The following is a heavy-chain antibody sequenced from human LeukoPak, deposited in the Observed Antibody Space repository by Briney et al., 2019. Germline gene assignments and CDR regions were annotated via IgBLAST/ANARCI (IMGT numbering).Heavy chain of an antibody. V-gene: IGHV3-48*03. J-gene: IGHJ4*02. CDR3: ARLYSSSSGRALDY. CDR2: TSSSGSNI. Sequence: PGGSLRLSCAASGFTFSSYEMNWVRQAPGKWLEWVSYTSSSGSNIYYADSVKGRFTISRDNAKNSLFLQMNSLRAEDTAVYYCARLYSSSSGRALDYWGQGTLVTVSS. CDR1: GFTFSSYE. D-gene: IGHD6-6*01.